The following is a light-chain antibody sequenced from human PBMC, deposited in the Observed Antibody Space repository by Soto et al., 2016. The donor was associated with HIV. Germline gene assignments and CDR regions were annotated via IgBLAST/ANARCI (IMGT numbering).Light chain of an antibody. CDR3: QAWDSSNVL. Sequence: SYVVTQPPSVSVSPGQTASITCSGDKLGDKYACWYQQKPGQSPVLVIYQDSKRPSGIPERFSGSNSGNTATLTISGTQAMDEADYYCQAWDSSNVLFGGGTKLTVL. V-gene: IGLV3-1*01. CDR1: KLGDKY. CDR2: QDS. J-gene: IGLJ2*01.